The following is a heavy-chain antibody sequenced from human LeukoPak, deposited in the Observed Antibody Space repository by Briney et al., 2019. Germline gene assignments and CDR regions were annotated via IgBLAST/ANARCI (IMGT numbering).Heavy chain of an antibody. D-gene: IGHD5-24*01. CDR3: ARASRDGYNQNFDH. CDR2: IYPGGSET. CDR1: GYSFSSYW. V-gene: IGHV5-51*04. J-gene: IGHJ4*02. Sequence: GESLKISCKGLGYSFSSYWNAWVRQRPGKGLEWMGIIYPGGSETRYDPSFQGQVTISADMPTSTAYLQWSSLRASDTAMYYCARASRDGYNQNFDHWGQGTLVTVSS.